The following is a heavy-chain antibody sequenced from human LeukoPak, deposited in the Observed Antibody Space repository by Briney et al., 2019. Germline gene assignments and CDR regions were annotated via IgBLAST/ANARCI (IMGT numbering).Heavy chain of an antibody. D-gene: IGHD3-22*01. CDR1: GFTFSTYW. CDR3: ARAPSEIGGYYPEYFQH. V-gene: IGHV3-74*01. CDR2: IKSDGGT. J-gene: IGHJ1*01. Sequence: GGSLRLSCAASGFTFSTYWMHWVRQAPGKGLVWVSRIKSDGGTNYADSVKGRFTISRDNAKKTVSLQMNSLRPEDTGVYYCARAPSEIGGYYPEYFQHWGQGTLVTVSS.